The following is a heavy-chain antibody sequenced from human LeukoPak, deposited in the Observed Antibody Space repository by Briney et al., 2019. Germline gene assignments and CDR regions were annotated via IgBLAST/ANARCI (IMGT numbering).Heavy chain of an antibody. CDR1: GYSISSGYY. CDR3: AISPLYCSGGSCYESSDAFDI. J-gene: IGHJ3*02. V-gene: IGHV4-38-2*01. CDR2: IYHSGST. Sequence: PSETLSLTCAVSGYSISSGYYWGWIRRPPGKGLEWIGSIYHSGSTYYNPSLKSRVTISVDTSKNQFSLKLSSVTAADTAVYYCAISPLYCSGGSCYESSDAFDIWGQGTMVTVSS. D-gene: IGHD2-15*01.